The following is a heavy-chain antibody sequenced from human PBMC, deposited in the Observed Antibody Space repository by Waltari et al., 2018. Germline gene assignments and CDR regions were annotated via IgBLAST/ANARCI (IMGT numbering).Heavy chain of an antibody. CDR3: ARPNMVRGIDY. J-gene: IGHJ4*02. CDR1: GGSFSGYY. D-gene: IGHD3-10*01. Sequence: QVQLQQWGAGLLKPSETLSLPCAVYGGSFSGYYWSWIRQPPGKGLEWIGEINHSGSTNYNPSLKSRVTISVDTSKNQFSLKLSSVTAADTAVYYCARPNMVRGIDYWGQGTLVTVSS. CDR2: INHSGST. V-gene: IGHV4-34*01.